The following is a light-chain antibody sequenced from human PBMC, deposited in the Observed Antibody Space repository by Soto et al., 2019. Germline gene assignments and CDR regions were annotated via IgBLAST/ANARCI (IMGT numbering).Light chain of an antibody. CDR1: SSNIGAGYD. V-gene: IGLV1-40*01. CDR2: GNI. CDR3: SSYEGSNNLV. J-gene: IGLJ2*01. Sequence: QSVLTQPPSVSGAPGQRVTISCTGSSSNIGAGYDVHWYQQRPGTAPKLLIFGNINRPSGVPDRFSGSKSGTSASLAITGLQAEDEADYYCSSYEGSNNLVFGGGTKLTVL.